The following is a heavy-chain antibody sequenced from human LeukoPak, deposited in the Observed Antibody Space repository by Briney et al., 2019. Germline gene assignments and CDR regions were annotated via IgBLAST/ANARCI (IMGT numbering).Heavy chain of an antibody. CDR3: ARDWRRAFDI. Sequence: SETLSLTCTVSGGSISSYYWSWIRQPPGKGLEWIGYIYYSGSTNYNPSLKSRVTISVDTSKNQFSLKLSSVTAADTAAYYCARDWRRAFDIWGQGTMVTVSP. CDR1: GGSISSYY. V-gene: IGHV4-59*01. CDR2: IYYSGST. J-gene: IGHJ3*02.